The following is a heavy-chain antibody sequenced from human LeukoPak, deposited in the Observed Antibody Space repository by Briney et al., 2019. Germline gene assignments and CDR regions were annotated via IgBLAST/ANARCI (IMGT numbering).Heavy chain of an antibody. V-gene: IGHV3-21*01. CDR2: ISSSSSYI. J-gene: IGHJ4*02. CDR3: ARDLYRDYDVCFDY. Sequence: GGSLRLSCAASGFTFSSYSMNWVRQAPGKGLEWVSSISSSSSYIYYADSVKGRFTISRDNAKNSLYLQMNSLRAEDTAVYYCARDLYRDYDVCFDYWGQGTLVTVSS. CDR1: GFTFSSYS. D-gene: IGHD4-17*01.